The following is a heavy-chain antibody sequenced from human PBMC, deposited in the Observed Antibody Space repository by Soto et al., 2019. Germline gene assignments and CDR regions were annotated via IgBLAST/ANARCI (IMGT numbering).Heavy chain of an antibody. J-gene: IGHJ4*02. Sequence: SETLSLTCELYGRSFSGYYWSWIRQPPGQGLEWIGEINHSGSTNYNPSLKSRVTISVDTSKNQFSLKLSSVTAADTAVYYCVRGYSGYDFQEANFDYWGQGTLVTVSS. CDR1: GRSFSGYY. D-gene: IGHD5-12*01. V-gene: IGHV4-34*01. CDR2: INHSGST. CDR3: VRGYSGYDFQEANFDY.